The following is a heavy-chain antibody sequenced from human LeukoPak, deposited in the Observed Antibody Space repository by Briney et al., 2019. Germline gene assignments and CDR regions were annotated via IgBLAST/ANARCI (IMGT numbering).Heavy chain of an antibody. Sequence: PGGSVRLSCAASGFTFSSYNINWVRQAPGKGLEWVSSISCRSSYIYYADSVKGRFTISRDNAKNSLYLQMDSLRAEDKAVYYCARDSYCRGTAFYPDYWGQGTLFTVS. J-gene: IGHJ4*02. CDR2: ISCRSSYI. V-gene: IGHV3-21*01. D-gene: IGHD2/OR15-2a*01. CDR3: ARDSYCRGTAFYPDY. CDR1: GFTFSSYN.